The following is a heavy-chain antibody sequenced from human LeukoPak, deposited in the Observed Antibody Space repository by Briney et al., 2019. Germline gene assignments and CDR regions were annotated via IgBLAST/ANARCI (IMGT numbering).Heavy chain of an antibody. V-gene: IGHV3-23*01. D-gene: IGHD3-22*01. J-gene: IGHJ4*02. Sequence: GGSLRLSCAASGFTFSSYAMSWVRQAPGKGLEWVSAISGSGGSTYYADSVKGRFTISRDNSKNTLYLQMSSLRAEDTAVYYCAKADSSGYPNTNFDYWGQGTLVTVSS. CDR2: ISGSGGST. CDR1: GFTFSSYA. CDR3: AKADSSGYPNTNFDY.